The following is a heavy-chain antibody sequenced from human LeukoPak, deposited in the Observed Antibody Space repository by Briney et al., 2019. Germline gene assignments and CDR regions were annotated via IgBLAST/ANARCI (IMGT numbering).Heavy chain of an antibody. CDR2: ISSSGSTI. CDR3: AREYSSGWYDY. D-gene: IGHD6-19*01. J-gene: IGHJ4*02. V-gene: IGHV3-11*01. Sequence: GGSLRLSCAASGFTFSDYYMSWIRQAPGKGLEWVSYISSSGSTIYYADPVKGRFTISRDDAKNSLYLQMNSLRAEDTAVYYCAREYSSGWYDYWGQGTLVTVSS. CDR1: GFTFSDYY.